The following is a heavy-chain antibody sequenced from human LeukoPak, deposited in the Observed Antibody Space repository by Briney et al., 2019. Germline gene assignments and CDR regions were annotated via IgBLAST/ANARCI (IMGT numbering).Heavy chain of an antibody. J-gene: IGHJ6*03. V-gene: IGHV4-38-2*02. Sequence: KPSETLSLTCTVSGYSISSGYYWGWIRQPPGKGLEWIGSIYHSGSTYYNPSLKSRVTISVDTSKNQFSLKLSSVTAADTAVYYCARESGYGNYYYYMDVWGKGTTVTVSS. CDR1: GYSISSGYY. D-gene: IGHD5-12*01. CDR3: ARESGYGNYYYYMDV. CDR2: IYHSGST.